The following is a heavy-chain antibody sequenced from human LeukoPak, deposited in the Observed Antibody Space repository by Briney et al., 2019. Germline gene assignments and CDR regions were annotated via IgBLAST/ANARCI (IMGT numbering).Heavy chain of an antibody. V-gene: IGHV4-61*02. J-gene: IGHJ5*02. CDR2: IYTSGST. Sequence: SGTLSLTCAVSGGSISSSNWWSWIRQPAGKGLEWIGRIYTSGSTNYNPSLKGRVTISVDTSKNQFSLKLSSVTAADTAVYYCARGYNWFDPWGQGTLVTVSS. CDR3: ARGYNWFDP. CDR1: GGSISSSNW.